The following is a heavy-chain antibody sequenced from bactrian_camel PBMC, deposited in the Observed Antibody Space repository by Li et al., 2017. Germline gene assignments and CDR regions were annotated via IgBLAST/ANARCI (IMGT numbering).Heavy chain of an antibody. CDR3: AADVGGWLAPWTREDNFEY. D-gene: IGHD5*01. Sequence: VQLVESGGGSVQAGGSLVLSCTYSASTTRLYYVGWFRQAPGKEREGVACIDSDDSTLYADSVKGRFTISKDNAKTTVYLQMTSLKPEDTAMYYCAADVGGWLAPWTREDNFEYWGQGTQVTV. CDR1: ASTTRLYY. V-gene: IGHV3S10*01. J-gene: IGHJ4*01. CDR2: IDSDDST.